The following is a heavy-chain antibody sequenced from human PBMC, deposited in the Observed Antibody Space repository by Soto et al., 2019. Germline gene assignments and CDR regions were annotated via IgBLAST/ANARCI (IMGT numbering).Heavy chain of an antibody. V-gene: IGHV3-48*01. CDR3: ATDKLGYCSDGRCYRPGYFEN. D-gene: IGHD2-15*01. J-gene: IGHJ4*02. Sequence: GGSLRLSCAASGFTFNIYSMNWVRQAPGKGLEWVSYISGSSSTTYYAGSVKGRFTISRDNAKNSLYLQMNSLRAEDTAVYYCATDKLGYCSDGRCYRPGYFENWGQGTPVTVSS. CDR1: GFTFNIYS. CDR2: ISGSSSTT.